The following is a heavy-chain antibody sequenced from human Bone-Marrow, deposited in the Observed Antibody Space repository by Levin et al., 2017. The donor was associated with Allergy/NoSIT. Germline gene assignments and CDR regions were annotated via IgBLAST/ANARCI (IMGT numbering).Heavy chain of an antibody. CDR2: ISYDGNNK. Sequence: GESLKISCAASGFTFISYAMHWVRQAPGKGLEWVAVISYDGNNKYYADSVKGRLTISRDNSRNTLYLQMNSLRPEDTAVYYCVRARYYDFWSGPGGYWGQGTLVTVSS. CDR3: VRARYYDFWSGPGGY. J-gene: IGHJ4*02. V-gene: IGHV3-30-3*01. CDR1: GFTFISYA. D-gene: IGHD3-3*01.